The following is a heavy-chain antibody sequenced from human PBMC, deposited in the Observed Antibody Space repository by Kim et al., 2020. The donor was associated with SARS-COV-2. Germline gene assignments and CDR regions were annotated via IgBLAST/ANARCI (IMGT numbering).Heavy chain of an antibody. D-gene: IGHD3-10*01. CDR2: INPGTGAT. V-gene: IGHV1-3*01. CDR3: ARDYHGPGSYDYYYYYMDV. J-gene: IGHJ6*03. CDR1: GYTFTSSA. Sequence: ASVKVSCKASGYTFTSSAIHWVRQAPGQRLEWMGWINPGTGATKYSQKFQGRVTITRDTSASTAYMELSSLRSEDTAVYYCARDYHGPGSYDYYYYYMDVWGKGTTVTASS.